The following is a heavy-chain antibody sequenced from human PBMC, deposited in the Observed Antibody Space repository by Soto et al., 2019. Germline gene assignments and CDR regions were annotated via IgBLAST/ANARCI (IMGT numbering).Heavy chain of an antibody. CDR3: ARDRGAGYCSSTSCRYYYYYGMDV. D-gene: IGHD2-2*01. V-gene: IGHV4-59*01. J-gene: IGHJ6*02. Sequence: SETLSLTCTVSGGSIGSYYWSWIRQPPGKGLEWIGYIYYSGSTNYNPSLKSRVTISVDTSKNQFSLKLSSVTAADTAVYYCARDRGAGYCSSTSCRYYYYYGMDVWGQGTTVTVSS. CDR1: GGSIGSYY. CDR2: IYYSGST.